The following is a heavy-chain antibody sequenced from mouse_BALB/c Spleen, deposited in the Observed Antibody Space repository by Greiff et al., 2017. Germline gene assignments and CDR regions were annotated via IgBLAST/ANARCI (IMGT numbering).Heavy chain of an antibody. J-gene: IGHJ4*01. CDR2: IDPANGNT. V-gene: IGHV14-3*02. CDR1: GFNIKDTY. CDR3: ARDDYVAMDY. Sequence: EVQLVESGAELVKPGASVKLSCTASGFNIKDTYMHWVKQRPEQGLEWIGRIDPANGNTKYDPKFQGKATITADTSSNTAYLQLSSLTSEDTAVYYCARDDYVAMDYWGQGTSVTVSS.